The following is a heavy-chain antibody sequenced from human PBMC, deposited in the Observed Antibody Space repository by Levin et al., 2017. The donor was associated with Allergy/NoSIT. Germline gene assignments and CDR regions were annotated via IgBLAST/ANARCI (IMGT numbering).Heavy chain of an antibody. J-gene: IGHJ6*02. CDR2: IRNKDNNYAT. V-gene: IGHV3-73*01. CDR1: GFSFSDSA. D-gene: IGHD2-15*01. CDR3: TRRGGDNTYSLYGMDV. Sequence: GGSLRLSCAASGFSFSDSAIHWVRQSSGKGLEWVGRIRNKDNNYATAFAASVKGRFTVSRDDSENMVYLQMSSLQTEDTAVYYCTRRGGDNTYSLYGMDVWGQGTSVTVSS.